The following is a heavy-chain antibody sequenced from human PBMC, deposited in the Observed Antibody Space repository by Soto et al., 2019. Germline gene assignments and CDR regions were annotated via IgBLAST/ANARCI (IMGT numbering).Heavy chain of an antibody. Sequence: QVQLVQSGAEVKKPGSSVKVSCKASGGTFSNDIITWVRQAPGQGLEWMGRIIPLLDIANYAQKFQGRVTITGDKSTSTAYMELHSLRSEDPAVYYCVRDSPIGSTYSGYDGIDYWGQGTLVTVSS. CDR1: GGTFSNDI. CDR3: VRDSPIGSTYSGYDGIDY. V-gene: IGHV1-69*08. CDR2: IIPLLDIA. D-gene: IGHD5-12*01. J-gene: IGHJ4*02.